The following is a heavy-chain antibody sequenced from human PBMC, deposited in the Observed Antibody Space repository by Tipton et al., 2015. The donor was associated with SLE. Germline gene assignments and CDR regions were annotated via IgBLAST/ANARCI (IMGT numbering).Heavy chain of an antibody. Sequence: LRLSCTVSGGSISSSSYYWGWIRQPPGKGLEWIGSIYYSGNTYYNPSLKSRVTISIDTSKNQFSLKLSSVTAADTAVYYCARERYGDYGVFDYWGQGTLVTVSS. D-gene: IGHD4-17*01. CDR1: GGSISSSSYY. CDR3: ARERYGDYGVFDY. V-gene: IGHV4-39*07. CDR2: IYYSGNT. J-gene: IGHJ4*02.